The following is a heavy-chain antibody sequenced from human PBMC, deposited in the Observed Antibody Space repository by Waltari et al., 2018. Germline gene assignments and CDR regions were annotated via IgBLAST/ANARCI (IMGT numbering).Heavy chain of an antibody. J-gene: IGHJ6*02. Sequence: QVQLVQSGAEVKKPGASVKVSCKASGYTFPRYSLLWVRQAPGQGLEWMGWMNSNSGGTNYAEKFQGRVTMTRDTSISTAYMDLSRLRSDDRAVYYCARGGRTFFTLYGMDVWGQGTTVTVSS. CDR3: ARGGRTFFTLYGMDV. CDR2: MNSNSGGT. V-gene: IGHV1-2*02. CDR1: GYTFPRYS. D-gene: IGHD3-3*01.